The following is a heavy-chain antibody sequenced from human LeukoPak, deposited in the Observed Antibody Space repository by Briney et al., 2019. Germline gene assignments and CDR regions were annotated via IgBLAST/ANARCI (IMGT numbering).Heavy chain of an antibody. Sequence: GASVKVSCKASGYTFTSYDINWVRQATGQGLEWMGWMNPNSGNTGYAQKFQGRVTMTRNTSISTAYMELSSLRSEDTAVYYCVRVGYYYDSSGYYLSSWGQGTLVTVSS. J-gene: IGHJ4*02. D-gene: IGHD3-22*01. V-gene: IGHV1-8*01. CDR1: GYTFTSYD. CDR2: MNPNSGNT. CDR3: VRVGYYYDSSGYYLSS.